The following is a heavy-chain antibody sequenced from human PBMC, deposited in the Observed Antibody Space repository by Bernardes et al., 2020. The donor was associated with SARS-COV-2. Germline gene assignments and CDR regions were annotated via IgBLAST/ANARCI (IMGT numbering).Heavy chain of an antibody. CDR2: ISAYNGTT. V-gene: IGHV1-18*01. CDR1: GYTFSSYG. D-gene: IGHD2-15*01. J-gene: IGHJ6*02. CDR3: ARHCTGGSCYGDHYGMDV. Sequence: ASVKVSCKASGYTFSSYGFSWVRQAPGQGLEWMGWISAYNGTTTYAQKLQGRVTMTTDTSTSTAYMELRSLRSDDTAVYYCARHCTGGSCYGDHYGMDVWGQGTTITGSS.